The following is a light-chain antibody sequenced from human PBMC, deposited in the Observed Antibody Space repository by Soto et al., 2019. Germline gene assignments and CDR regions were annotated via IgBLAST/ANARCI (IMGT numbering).Light chain of an antibody. CDR3: LQRSNWWT. J-gene: IGKJ1*01. CDR1: QSVSSY. V-gene: IGKV3-11*01. Sequence: EIVLTQSPATLSLSPGERATLSCRASQSVSSYLAWYQQKPGQAPRLLIYDASNRATGIPARFSGSGSGTDFTLTISSLEPEDFAVYYCLQRSNWWTFGQGTKVDIK. CDR2: DAS.